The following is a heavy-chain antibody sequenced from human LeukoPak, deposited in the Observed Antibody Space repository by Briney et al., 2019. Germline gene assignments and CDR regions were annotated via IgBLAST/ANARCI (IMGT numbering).Heavy chain of an antibody. CDR1: GFTFSSYS. Sequence: AGGSLRLSCAASGFTFSSYSMNWVRQAPGKGLEWVSSISSSSSYIYYADSVKGRFTISRDNAKNSLYLQMNSLRAEDTAVYYCARDRLILDYYGPFDYWGQGTLVTVSS. J-gene: IGHJ4*02. CDR2: ISSSSSYI. CDR3: ARDRLILDYYGPFDY. D-gene: IGHD3-10*01. V-gene: IGHV3-21*01.